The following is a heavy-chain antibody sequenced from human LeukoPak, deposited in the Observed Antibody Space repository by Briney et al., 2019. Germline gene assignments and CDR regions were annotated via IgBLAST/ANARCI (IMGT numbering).Heavy chain of an antibody. J-gene: IGHJ5*02. CDR3: AREKQLLWFGVLEP. CDR2: IYDSGST. CDR1: GGSISITSYY. V-gene: IGHV4-61*05. Sequence: PSETLSLTCTVAGGSISITSYYWGWIRQPPGKGLEWIGYIYDSGSTNYNPSLKSRVTISVDKSKNQFSLRLSSVTPADTAVYYCAREKQLLWFGVLEPWGQGTLVTVSS. D-gene: IGHD3-10*01.